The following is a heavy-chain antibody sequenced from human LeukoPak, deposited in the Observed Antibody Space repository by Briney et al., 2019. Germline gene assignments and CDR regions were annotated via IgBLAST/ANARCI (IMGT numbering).Heavy chain of an antibody. CDR3: ARDLIVIIPTAVAGAFDI. D-gene: IGHD2-2*01. Sequence: GASVKVSCKASGYTFTNYGISWVRQAPGQGLEWMGWISAYNSNTNYAQKFQGRVTLTTDTSTSTAYMELRSLRSDDTAVYYCARDLIVIIPTAVAGAFDIWGQGTMVTVSS. CDR2: ISAYNSNT. V-gene: IGHV1-18*01. J-gene: IGHJ3*02. CDR1: GYTFTNYG.